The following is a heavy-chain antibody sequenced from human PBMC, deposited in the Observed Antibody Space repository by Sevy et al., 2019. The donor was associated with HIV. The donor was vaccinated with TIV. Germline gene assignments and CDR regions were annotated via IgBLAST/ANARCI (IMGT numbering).Heavy chain of an antibody. CDR3: ARGEGSSSWPFYYYYYMDV. CDR1: GGTFSSYA. CDR2: IIPIFGTA. J-gene: IGHJ6*03. Sequence: ASVKVSFKASGGTFSSYAISWVRQAPGQGLEWMGGIIPIFGTANYAQKLQGRVTITADESTSTAYMELSSLRSEDTAVYYCARGEGSSSWPFYYYYYMDVWGKGTTVTVSS. D-gene: IGHD6-13*01. V-gene: IGHV1-69*13.